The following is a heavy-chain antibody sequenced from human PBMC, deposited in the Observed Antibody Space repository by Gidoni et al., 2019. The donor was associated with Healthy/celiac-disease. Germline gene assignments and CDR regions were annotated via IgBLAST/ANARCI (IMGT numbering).Heavy chain of an antibody. CDR1: GFTVSSND. CDR3: ASRDMITFDEDETWVDAFDI. J-gene: IGHJ3*02. Sequence: EVQLVETGGGLIQPGGSLRLSCAASGFTVSSNDMRWVRQAPGKGLEWVSVIYSGGSTYYADSVKGRFTISRDNSKNTLYLQMNSLRAEDTAVYYCASRDMITFDEDETWVDAFDIWGQGTMVTVSS. CDR2: IYSGGST. D-gene: IGHD3-16*01. V-gene: IGHV3-53*02.